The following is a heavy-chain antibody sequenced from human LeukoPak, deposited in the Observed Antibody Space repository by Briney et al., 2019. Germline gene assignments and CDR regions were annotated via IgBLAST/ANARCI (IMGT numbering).Heavy chain of an antibody. J-gene: IGHJ3*02. CDR1: GFTFTKYW. V-gene: IGHV3-74*01. CDR2: INSDGSST. D-gene: IGHD1-1*01. CDR3: TDLSTGDAFDI. Sequence: GGSLRLSCAASGFTFTKYWMHWVRQAPGKGPVWVARINSDGSSTSYADSVKGRFTISRDNAKNTLYLQMNSLRAEDTAVYYCTDLSTGDAFDIWSQGTMVTVSS.